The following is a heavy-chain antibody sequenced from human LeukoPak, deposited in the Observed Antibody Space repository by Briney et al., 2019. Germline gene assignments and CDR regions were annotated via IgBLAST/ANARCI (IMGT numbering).Heavy chain of an antibody. Sequence: PGGSLRLSCAASGFTFSDYYMSWIRQPPGKGLEWIGYIYYSGSTSYNPSLKSRVTISVDTSKNQFSLKLSSVTAADTAVYYCARALEVEIAAAGPGGFDPWGQGTLVTVSS. CDR3: ARALEVEIAAAGPGGFDP. CDR2: IYYSGST. D-gene: IGHD6-13*01. J-gene: IGHJ5*02. V-gene: IGHV4-59*01. CDR1: GFTFSDYY.